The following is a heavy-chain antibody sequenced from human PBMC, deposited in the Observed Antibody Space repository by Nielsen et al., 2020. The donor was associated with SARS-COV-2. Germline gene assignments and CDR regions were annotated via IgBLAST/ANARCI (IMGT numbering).Heavy chain of an antibody. J-gene: IGHJ6*02. D-gene: IGHD6-13*01. CDR2: IKQDGSEK. Sequence: WIRQPPGKGLEWVANIKQDGSEKYYVDSVKGRFTISRDNAKNSLYLQMNSLRAEDTAVYYCARAPGYSSSWTGYYYYYGMDVWGQGTTVTVSS. V-gene: IGHV3-7*01. CDR3: ARAPGYSSSWTGYYYYYGMDV.